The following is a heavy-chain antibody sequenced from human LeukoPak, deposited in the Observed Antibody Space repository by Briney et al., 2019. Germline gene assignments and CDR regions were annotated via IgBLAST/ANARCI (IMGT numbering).Heavy chain of an antibody. CDR2: LYHSGST. CDR3: ARPGSTGSYPY. J-gene: IGHJ4*02. V-gene: IGHV4-38-2*02. Sequence: SETLSLTCTVSGYSIGSGYYWGWIRQPPGKGLEWIGSLYHSGSTYYNPSLNSRVTTSVDTSKNQFPLKLSPVTAADTAVSYCARPGSTGSYPYRGQGTLVTVSS. D-gene: IGHD1-26*01. CDR1: GYSIGSGYY.